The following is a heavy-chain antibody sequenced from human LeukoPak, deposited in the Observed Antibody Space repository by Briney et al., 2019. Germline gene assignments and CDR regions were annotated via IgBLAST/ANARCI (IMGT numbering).Heavy chain of an antibody. D-gene: IGHD6-25*01. CDR3: ARSPLSGYGYQHFDY. CDR2: ISSGSSTI. CDR1: GFTFSSYS. J-gene: IGHJ4*02. Sequence: RGSLRLSCAASGFTFSSYSMNWVRQAPGKGLEWVSYISSGSSTIYYADSVKGRFTISRDNAKNSLYLQMNSLRDEDTAVYYCARSPLSGYGYQHFDYWGQGTLVTVSS. V-gene: IGHV3-48*02.